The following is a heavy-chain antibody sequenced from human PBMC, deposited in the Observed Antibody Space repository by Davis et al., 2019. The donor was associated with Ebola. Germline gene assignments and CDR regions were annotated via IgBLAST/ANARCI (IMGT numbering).Heavy chain of an antibody. D-gene: IGHD5-24*01. J-gene: IGHJ3*02. V-gene: IGHV3-74*01. CDR2: INSDGSST. Sequence: GESLKISCAASGFTFSDHYMHWVRQAPGKGLVWVSRINSDGSSTSYADSVKGRFTISRDNAKNTLYLQKNSLRVEDTAVYYCAREMATTNDAFDIWGQGTMVSVSS. CDR3: AREMATTNDAFDI. CDR1: GFTFSDHY.